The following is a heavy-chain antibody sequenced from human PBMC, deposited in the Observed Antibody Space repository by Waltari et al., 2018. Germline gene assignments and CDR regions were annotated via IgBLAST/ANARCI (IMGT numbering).Heavy chain of an antibody. Sequence: QVQLQQWGAGLLKPSETLSLTCAVYGGSFSGYYWSWIRQPPGKGLEWIGEINHSGSTNYNPSLKSRVTISVDTSKNQFSLKLSSVTAADTAVYYCARPITMIAGGFDPWGQGTLVTVSS. CDR3: ARPITMIAGGFDP. J-gene: IGHJ5*02. D-gene: IGHD3-22*01. CDR1: GGSFSGYY. CDR2: INHSGST. V-gene: IGHV4-34*01.